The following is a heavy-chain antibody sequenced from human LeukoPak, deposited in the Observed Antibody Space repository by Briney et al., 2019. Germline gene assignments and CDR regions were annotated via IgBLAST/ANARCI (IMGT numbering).Heavy chain of an antibody. D-gene: IGHD3-9*01. J-gene: IGHJ6*02. CDR3: AKDRPDILTVDYYYYGMDV. Sequence: PGGSLRLSCAASGFTFSSYGMHWVRQAPGKGREWVAVISYDGSNKYYADSVKGRFTISRDNSKNTLYLQMNSLRAEDTAVYYCAKDRPDILTVDYYYYGMDVWAKGPRSPSP. CDR1: GFTFSSYG. CDR2: ISYDGSNK. V-gene: IGHV3-30*18.